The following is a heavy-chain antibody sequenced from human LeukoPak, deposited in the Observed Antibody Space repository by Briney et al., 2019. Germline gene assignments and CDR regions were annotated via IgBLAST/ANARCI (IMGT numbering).Heavy chain of an antibody. D-gene: IGHD2-2*01. V-gene: IGHV4-30-4*08. CDR3: ARDPYCSSTSCSWL. CDR2: IYYSGST. J-gene: IGHJ4*02. CDR1: GGSISSGDYY. Sequence: PSETLSLTCTVSGGSISSGDYYWSWIRQPPGKGLEWIGYIYYSGSTYYNPSLKSRVTISVDTSKNQFSPKLSSVTAADTAVYYCARDPYCSSTSCSWLWGQGTLVTVSS.